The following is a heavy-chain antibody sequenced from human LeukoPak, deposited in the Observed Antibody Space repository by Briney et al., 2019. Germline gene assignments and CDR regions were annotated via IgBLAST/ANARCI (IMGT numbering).Heavy chain of an antibody. V-gene: IGHV1-69*05. CDR3: ARGGGVYWYMDV. CDR1: GGTFSSYA. Sequence: SVKVSCKASGGTFSSYAISWVRQAPGQGLEWMGGIIPIFGTANYAQKLQGRVTMTTDTSTSTAYMELRSLRSDDTAVYYCARGGGVYWYMDVWGKGTTVTVSS. CDR2: IIPIFGTA. J-gene: IGHJ6*03. D-gene: IGHD2-15*01.